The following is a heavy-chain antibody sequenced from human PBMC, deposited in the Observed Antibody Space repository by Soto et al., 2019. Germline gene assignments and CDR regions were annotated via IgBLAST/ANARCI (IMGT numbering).Heavy chain of an antibody. J-gene: IGHJ6*02. D-gene: IGHD3-9*01. V-gene: IGHV3-15*07. CDR2: IKSKTDGGTT. Sequence: GGSLRLSCAASGFTFSNAWMNWVRQAPGKGLEWVGRIKSKTDGGTTDYAAPVKGRFTISRDDSKNTLYLQMNSLITEDTAVYYCTNTGRYDSLTGYVPYYYGMDVWGQGTTVTVSS. CDR1: GFTFSNAW. CDR3: TNTGRYDSLTGYVPYYYGMDV.